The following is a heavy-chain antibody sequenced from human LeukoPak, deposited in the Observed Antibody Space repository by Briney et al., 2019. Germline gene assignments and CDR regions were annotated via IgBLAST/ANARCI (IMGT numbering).Heavy chain of an antibody. V-gene: IGHV3-7*01. J-gene: IGHJ4*02. Sequence: PGGSLRLSCGASGFTFSNDWMSWVRQAPGKGLEWVANINQDGSTRYYVDSVKGRFTISRDNVKNSLYLQMNSLRAEDTAVYYCARFSSPYYFDYWGQGTLVTVSS. CDR3: ARFSSPYYFDY. CDR2: INQDGSTR. CDR1: GFTFSNDW.